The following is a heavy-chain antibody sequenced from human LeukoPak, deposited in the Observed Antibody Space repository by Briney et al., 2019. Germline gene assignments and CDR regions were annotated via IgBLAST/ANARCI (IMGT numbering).Heavy chain of an antibody. CDR2: MTSSGGGT. J-gene: IGHJ4*02. D-gene: IGHD2/OR15-2a*01. V-gene: IGHV3-23*01. CDR1: GFTFSSYA. Sequence: GSLRLSCAASGFTFSSYAMSWVRQAPGKGLEWVSTMTSSGGGTYSADSVKGRFTISRDNSKNTLYLQMNSLRVEDTAVYYCSKVGRCWFLSDYWGQGALVTVSS. CDR3: SKVGRCWFLSDY.